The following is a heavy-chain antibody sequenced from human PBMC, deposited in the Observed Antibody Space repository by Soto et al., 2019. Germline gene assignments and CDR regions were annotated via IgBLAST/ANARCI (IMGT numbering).Heavy chain of an antibody. D-gene: IGHD2-15*01. CDR2: IYPGDSDT. J-gene: IGHJ3*02. Sequence: GESLKISCKGSGYSFTSYWIGWVRQMSGKGLEWMGIIYPGDSDTRYSPSFQGQVTISADKSISTAYLQWSSLKASDTAMYYCARGGKGLHDRRSDAFDIWGQGTMVTVSS. CDR1: GYSFTSYW. V-gene: IGHV5-51*01. CDR3: ARGGKGLHDRRSDAFDI.